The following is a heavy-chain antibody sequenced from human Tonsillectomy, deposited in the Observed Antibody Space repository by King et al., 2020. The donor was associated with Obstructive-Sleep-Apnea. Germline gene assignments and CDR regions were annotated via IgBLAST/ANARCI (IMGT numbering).Heavy chain of an antibody. J-gene: IGHJ6*02. D-gene: IGHD6-13*01. CDR2: ISNDGNFK. V-gene: IGHV3-30-3*01. CDR3: FAADFGMDV. CDR1: GFTFSSYT. Sequence: QVQLVESGGGVVQPGRSLRLSCAASGFTFSSYTMHWVRQAPGKGLEWVTLISNDGNFKEYVDSVKGRFTISRDNSRNTLYLQMNSLRAEDTAVYYCFAADFGMDVWGQGTTVTVSS.